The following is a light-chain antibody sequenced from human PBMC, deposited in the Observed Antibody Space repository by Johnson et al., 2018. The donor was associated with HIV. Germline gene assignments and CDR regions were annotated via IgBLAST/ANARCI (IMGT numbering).Light chain of an antibody. CDR3: GTWDSSLTAYV. Sequence: QAVLTQPPSVSAAPGQKVTISCSGTGSKIENNYISWYQQFPERAPKLLIYDNTKRPSGIPDRFSGSKSDTSATLAITGLQTGDEADYYCGTWDSSLTAYVFGTGTKVTV. CDR1: GSKIENNY. J-gene: IGLJ1*01. CDR2: DNT. V-gene: IGLV1-51*01.